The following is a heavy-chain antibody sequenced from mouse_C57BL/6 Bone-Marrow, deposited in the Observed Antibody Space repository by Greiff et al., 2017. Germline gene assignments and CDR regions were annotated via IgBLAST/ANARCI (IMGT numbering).Heavy chain of an antibody. V-gene: IGHV1-18*01. CDR3: ARCPLYGNYVDYAMDY. D-gene: IGHD2-1*01. CDR2: INPNNGGT. CDR1: GYTFTDYN. J-gene: IGHJ4*01. Sequence: EVKLMESGPELVKPGASVKIPCKASGYTFTDYNMDWVKQSHGKSLEWIGDINPNNGGTIYNQKFKGKATLTVDKSSSTAYMELRSLTSEDTAVYYCARCPLYGNYVDYAMDYWGQGTSVTVSS.